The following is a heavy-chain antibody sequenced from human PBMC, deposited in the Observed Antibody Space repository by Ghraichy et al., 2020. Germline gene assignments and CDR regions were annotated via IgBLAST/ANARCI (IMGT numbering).Heavy chain of an antibody. D-gene: IGHD4-17*01. CDR1: GGSFSGYY. CDR3: ARGRDGDAYYYYYGMDV. J-gene: IGHJ6*02. V-gene: IGHV4-34*01. Sequence: SETLSLTCAVYGGSFSGYYWSWIRQPPGKGLEWIGEINHSGSTNYNPSLKSRVTISVDTSKNQFSLKLSSVTAADTAVYYCARGRDGDAYYYYYGMDVWGQGTTVTVSS. CDR2: INHSGST.